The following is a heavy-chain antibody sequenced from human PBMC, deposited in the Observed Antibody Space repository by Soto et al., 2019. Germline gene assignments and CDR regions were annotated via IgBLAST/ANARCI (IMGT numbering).Heavy chain of an antibody. CDR1: GFTFSSYA. V-gene: IGHV3-23*01. CDR3: ATSLGDSSGYLR. D-gene: IGHD3-22*01. J-gene: IGHJ4*02. Sequence: EVQLLESGGGLVQPGGSLRLSCAASGFTFSSYAMSWVRQAPGKGLEWVSAISGSGGSTYYADSLKGRFTISRDNSKNTLYLQMNSLRAEDTAVYYCATSLGDSSGYLRWGQGTLVTVSS. CDR2: ISGSGGST.